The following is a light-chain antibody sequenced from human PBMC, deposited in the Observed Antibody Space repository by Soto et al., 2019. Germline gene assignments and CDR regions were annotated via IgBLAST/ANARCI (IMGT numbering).Light chain of an antibody. Sequence: DIQMTQSPSSLSGSVGDRVTITCRASQGISNYLAWYQQKPGKVPELLIFAASTLQSGVPSRFSGSGSGTDFTLTISSLHPEDAAAYYGQKYDSAPYTFGQGTKLEIK. CDR2: AAS. CDR3: QKYDSAPYT. CDR1: QGISNY. J-gene: IGKJ2*01. V-gene: IGKV1-27*01.